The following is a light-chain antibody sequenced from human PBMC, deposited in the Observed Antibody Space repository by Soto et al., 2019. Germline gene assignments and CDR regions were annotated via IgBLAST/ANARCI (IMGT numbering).Light chain of an antibody. CDR1: SSDVGGSNH. Sequence: QSLLTQPACVSYSPGQSITISCTGTSSDVGGSNHVSWYQQHPGKAPKLMIYDVTNRPSGVSHRFSGSKSGSTASLIISGLQAEDEADYYCVSFTSSTTYVFGTGTKVTVL. CDR2: DVT. CDR3: VSFTSSTTYV. J-gene: IGLJ1*01. V-gene: IGLV2-14*01.